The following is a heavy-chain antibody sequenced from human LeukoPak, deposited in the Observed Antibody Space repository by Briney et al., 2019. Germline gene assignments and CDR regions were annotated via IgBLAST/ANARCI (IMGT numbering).Heavy chain of an antibody. CDR3: AKPLWFGELLAPENWFDP. D-gene: IGHD3-10*01. J-gene: IGHJ5*02. CDR1: GFTFSSYG. V-gene: IGHV3-30*02. CDR2: IRYDGSNK. Sequence: GGTLRLSCAASGFTFSSYGMHGVSQAPGKGLDWVAFIRYDGSNKYYADSVKGRFTISRDNSKNTLYLQMNSLRAEDTAVYYCAKPLWFGELLAPENWFDPWGQGTLVTVSS.